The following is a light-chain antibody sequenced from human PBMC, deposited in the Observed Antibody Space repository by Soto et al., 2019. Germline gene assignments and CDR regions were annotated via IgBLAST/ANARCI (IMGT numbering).Light chain of an antibody. CDR2: DTS. CDR1: QRVSGGF. J-gene: IGKJ1*01. Sequence: DIVLTQSPATLSLSPGERVTLYCGASQRVSGGFLAWYRHKPGLAPRLILYDTSFRATGVPDRFSGSGSGTHFTLTISRLDPEDFAVYYCQQYGSAPSFGQGTKVDIK. CDR3: QQYGSAPS. V-gene: IGKV3D-20*01.